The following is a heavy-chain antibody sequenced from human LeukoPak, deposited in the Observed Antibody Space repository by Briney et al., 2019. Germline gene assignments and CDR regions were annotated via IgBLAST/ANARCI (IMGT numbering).Heavy chain of an antibody. CDR3: ARRGANRGYYYYYTDV. Sequence: GESLKISCKGSGYSFTSYWIGWVRQMPGKGLEWMGIIYPGDSDTRYSPSFQGQVTISADKSISTAYLQWSSLKASDAAMYYCARRGANRGYYYYYTDVWGKGTTVTVSS. D-gene: IGHD1-26*01. J-gene: IGHJ6*03. V-gene: IGHV5-51*01. CDR2: IYPGDSDT. CDR1: GYSFTSYW.